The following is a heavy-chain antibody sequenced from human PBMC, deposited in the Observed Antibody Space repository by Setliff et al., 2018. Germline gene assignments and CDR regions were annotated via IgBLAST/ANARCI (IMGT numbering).Heavy chain of an antibody. J-gene: IGHJ4*02. D-gene: IGHD3-3*01. CDR2: IYYSGST. CDR1: GGSISSSSYY. Sequence: PSETLSLTCTVSGGSISSSSYYWGWIRQPPGKGLEWIGSIYYSGSTYYNPSLKSRVTISADTSKNQFSLKLSSVTAADTAVYYCARRETYYKFWSGYYAYWGQGTLVTVSS. CDR3: ARRETYYKFWSGYYAY. V-gene: IGHV4-39*07.